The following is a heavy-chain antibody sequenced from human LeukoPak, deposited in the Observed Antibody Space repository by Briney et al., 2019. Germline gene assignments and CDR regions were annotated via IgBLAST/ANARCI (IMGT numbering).Heavy chain of an antibody. V-gene: IGHV3-21*01. CDR2: ISSRSSYI. Sequence: PGGSLRLSCAASGFTFSSYAMNWVRQAPQKGLEWVSSISSRSSYIYYADSMKGRFTISRDNAKKSLYLQMSSLRAEDTAVYYCARDAPPGLELDYWGQGTLVIVSS. CDR3: ARDAPPGLELDY. CDR1: GFTFSSYA. J-gene: IGHJ4*02. D-gene: IGHD1-1*01.